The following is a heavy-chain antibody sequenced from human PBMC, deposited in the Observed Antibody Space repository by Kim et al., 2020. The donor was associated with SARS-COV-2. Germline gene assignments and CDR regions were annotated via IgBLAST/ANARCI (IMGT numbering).Heavy chain of an antibody. CDR2: IYYSGST. Sequence: SETLSLTCTVSGGSISSSSYYWGWIRQPPGKGLEWIGSIYYSGSTYYNPSLKSRVTISVDTSKNQFSLKLSSVTAADTAVYYCARGSLGGWYKVNANWF. CDR3: ARGSLGGWYKVNANWF. V-gene: IGHV4-39*07. J-gene: IGHJ5*01. D-gene: IGHD6-19*01. CDR1: GGSISSSSYY.